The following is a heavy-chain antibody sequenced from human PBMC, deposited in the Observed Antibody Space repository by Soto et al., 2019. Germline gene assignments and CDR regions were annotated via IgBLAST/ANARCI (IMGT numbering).Heavy chain of an antibody. CDR1: GGSISSSSYY. Sequence: PSETLSLTCTVSGGSISSSSYYWGWIRQPPGKGLEWIGSIYYSGSTYYNPSLKSRVTISVDTSKNQFSLKLSSVTAADTAVYYCARELPATVVTPNWSYGMDVWGQGTTVTVSS. CDR3: ARELPATVVTPNWSYGMDV. V-gene: IGHV4-39*07. J-gene: IGHJ6*02. CDR2: IYYSGST. D-gene: IGHD4-17*01.